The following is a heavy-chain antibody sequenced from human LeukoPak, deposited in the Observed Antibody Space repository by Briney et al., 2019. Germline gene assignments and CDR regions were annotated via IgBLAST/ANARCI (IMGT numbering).Heavy chain of an antibody. V-gene: IGHV4-39*02. CDR2: IDHSGTT. J-gene: IGHJ6*02. CDR1: GGSISSGGYY. CDR3: ASLYYDSSGYQYYYYYGMDV. Sequence: SETLSLTCTVSGGSISSGGYYWGWIRQAPGQGLEWIGTIDHSGTTYYNPSLESRLTISRDTSKSHFSLKLNSVTAADSAVYYCASLYYDSSGYQYYYYYGMDVWGQGTTVTVSS. D-gene: IGHD3-22*01.